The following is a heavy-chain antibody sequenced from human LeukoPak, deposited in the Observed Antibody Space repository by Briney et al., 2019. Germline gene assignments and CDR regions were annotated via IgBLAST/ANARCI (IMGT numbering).Heavy chain of an antibody. D-gene: IGHD3-22*01. CDR3: ARDSSGPFDY. V-gene: IGHV1-69*13. Sequence: ASVKVSCKASGYTFTSYGISWVRQAPGQGLEWMGGIIPIFGTANYAQKFQGRVTITADESTSTAYMELSSLRSEDTAVYYCARDSSGPFDYWGQGTLVTVSS. CDR2: IIPIFGTA. CDR1: GYTFTSYG. J-gene: IGHJ4*02.